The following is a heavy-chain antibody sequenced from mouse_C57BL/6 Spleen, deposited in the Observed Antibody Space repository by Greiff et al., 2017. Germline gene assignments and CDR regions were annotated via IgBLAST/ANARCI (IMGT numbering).Heavy chain of an antibody. V-gene: IGHV1-53*01. CDR3: AIGDNYYGSSYRFDY. Sequence: QVQLQQSGTELVKPGASVKLSCKASGYTFTSYWMHWVKQRPGQGLEWIGNINPSNGGTNYNEKFKSKATLTVDKSSSTAYMQLSSLTSEDSAVYYCAIGDNYYGSSYRFDYWGQGTTLTVSS. CDR1: GYTFTSYW. D-gene: IGHD1-1*01. CDR2: INPSNGGT. J-gene: IGHJ2*01.